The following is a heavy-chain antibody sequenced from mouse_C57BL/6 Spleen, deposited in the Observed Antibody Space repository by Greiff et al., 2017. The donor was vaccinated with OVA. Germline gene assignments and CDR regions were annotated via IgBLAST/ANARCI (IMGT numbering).Heavy chain of an antibody. CDR3: ARRAYDGYQAWFAY. V-gene: IGHV1-9*01. Sequence: LVESGAELMKPGASVKLSCKATGYTFTGYWIEWVKQRPGHGLEWIGEILPGSGSTNYNETFKGKATFTADTSSNTAYMQLSSLTTEDAAIYYCARRAYDGYQAWFAYWGQGTLVTVSA. J-gene: IGHJ3*01. CDR1: GYTFTGYW. CDR2: ILPGSGST. D-gene: IGHD2-3*01.